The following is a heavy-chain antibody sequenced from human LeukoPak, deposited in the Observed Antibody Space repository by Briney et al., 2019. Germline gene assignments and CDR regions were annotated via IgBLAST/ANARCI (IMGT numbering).Heavy chain of an antibody. CDR2: INSDGSST. V-gene: IGHV3-74*01. CDR3: ATGGRYGATGYYYYYMDV. J-gene: IGHJ6*03. CDR1: GFTFSSYW. D-gene: IGHD1-26*01. Sequence: GGSLRLSCAASGFTFSSYWMHWVRQAPGKGLVWVSRINSDGSSTSYADSVKGRFTISRDNAKNTLYLQMNSLRAEDTALYYCATGGRYGATGYYYYYMDVWGKGTTVTVSS.